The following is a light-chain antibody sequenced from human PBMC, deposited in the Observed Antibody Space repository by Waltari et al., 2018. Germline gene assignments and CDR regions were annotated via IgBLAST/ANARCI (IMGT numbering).Light chain of an antibody. V-gene: IGKV1-5*03. CDR1: QSISSW. Sequence: DIQMTQSPSTLSASVGDRVTITCLASQSISSWLTWYQQKPGKAPKLLIYKASSLESGVPSRFSGSGSGTEFTLTISSLQPDDFATYYCQQYNSVPLTFGGGTEVEIK. CDR2: KAS. CDR3: QQYNSVPLT. J-gene: IGKJ4*01.